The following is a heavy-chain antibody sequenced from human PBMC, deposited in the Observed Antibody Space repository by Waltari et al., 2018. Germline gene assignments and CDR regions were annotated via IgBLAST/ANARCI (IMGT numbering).Heavy chain of an antibody. CDR2: ISSNGGST. Sequence: EVQLVQSGGGLVQPGGSLRLSCAASGFIFSSYAMHWVRQAPRQGLEYVSAISSNGGSTYYADSVKGRFTISRDNSKNTLYLQMGSLRAEDMAVYYCARVREIRWLREEGYFDYWGQGTLVTVSS. CDR3: ARVREIRWLREEGYFDY. J-gene: IGHJ4*02. CDR1: GFIFSSYA. D-gene: IGHD5-12*01. V-gene: IGHV3-64*07.